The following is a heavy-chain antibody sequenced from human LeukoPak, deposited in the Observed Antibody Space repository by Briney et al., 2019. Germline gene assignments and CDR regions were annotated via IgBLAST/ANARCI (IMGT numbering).Heavy chain of an antibody. D-gene: IGHD3-22*01. Sequence: GGSLRLSCVVSGFTFSSYGMHWVRQAPGKGLEWVAVIWYDGSNKYYADSVKGRFTISRDNSKNTLYLQMNSLRAEDTAVYYCASAYDSSGYYYPDRYWGQGTLVTVSS. CDR3: ASAYDSSGYYYPDRY. J-gene: IGHJ4*02. CDR1: GFTFSSYG. CDR2: IWYDGSNK. V-gene: IGHV3-33*08.